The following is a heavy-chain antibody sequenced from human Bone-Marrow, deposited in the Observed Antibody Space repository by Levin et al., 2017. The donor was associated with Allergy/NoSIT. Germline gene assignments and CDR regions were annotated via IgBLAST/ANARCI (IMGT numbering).Heavy chain of an antibody. Sequence: ESLKISCKASGYTFTGYYMHWVRQAPGQGLEWMGRINPNSGGTNYAQKFQGRVTMTRDTSISTAYMELSRLRSDDTAVYYCARERVRSAAKAQLGSHRHYYGSGSYYNYNSPGSLAKDYWGQGTLVTVSS. CDR1: GYTFTGYY. CDR3: ARERVRSAAKAQLGSHRHYYGSGSYYNYNSPGSLAKDY. V-gene: IGHV1-2*06. J-gene: IGHJ4*02. D-gene: IGHD3-10*01. CDR2: INPNSGGT.